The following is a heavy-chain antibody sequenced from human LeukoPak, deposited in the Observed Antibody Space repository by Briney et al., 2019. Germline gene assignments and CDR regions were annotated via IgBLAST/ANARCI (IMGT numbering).Heavy chain of an antibody. Sequence: PGGSLRLSCTASRFSFRTYDMHWVRQAPGKGLEWVAVISYDGSNTYYTDSVKGRFTISRDNSKNTLYLQMNSLRAEDTAVYYCAKDRYSMIVVVISYWGQGTLVTVSS. CDR3: AKDRYSMIVVVISY. D-gene: IGHD3-22*01. CDR1: RFSFRTYD. V-gene: IGHV3-30*18. CDR2: ISYDGSNT. J-gene: IGHJ4*02.